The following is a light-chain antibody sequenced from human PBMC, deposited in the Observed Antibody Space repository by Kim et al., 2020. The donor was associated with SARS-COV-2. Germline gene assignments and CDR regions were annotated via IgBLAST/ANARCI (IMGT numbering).Light chain of an antibody. V-gene: IGLV1-44*01. CDR1: TSNIGSRN. J-gene: IGLJ3*02. CDR3: AAWDDTLNGWV. CDR2: SNN. Sequence: ELTQPPSMSGTPGQRVTISCSGSTSNIGSRNVNWFQQVPGTAPQLLIYSNNKRRSGVPDRFSASKSGTAASLAISGLQSEDEADYYCAAWDDTLNGWVFGGGTQLTVL.